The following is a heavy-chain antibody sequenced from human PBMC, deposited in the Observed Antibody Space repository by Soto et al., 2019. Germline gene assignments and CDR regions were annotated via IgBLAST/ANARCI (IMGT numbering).Heavy chain of an antibody. CDR3: ARHTSIVVRPTVWFDP. CDR2: MYYGGST. Sequence: PSETLSLTCSVSGGSISSSSYYWGWIRQPPGKGLEWIGSMYYGGSTYYNPSLKSRGNISVDTSKNQFSLKLSSVTAADTAVYYCARHTSIVVRPTVWFDPWGQGTLVTVSS. V-gene: IGHV4-39*01. J-gene: IGHJ5*02. CDR1: GGSISSSSYY. D-gene: IGHD6-6*01.